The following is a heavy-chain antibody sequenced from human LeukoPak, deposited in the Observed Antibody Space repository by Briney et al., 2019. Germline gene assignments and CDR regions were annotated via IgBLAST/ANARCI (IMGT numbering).Heavy chain of an antibody. Sequence: ASAKVSCKVSGYTLTELSMHWVRQAPGRGLEWMGGFDPEDGETIYAQKFQGRVTMTEDTSTDTAYMELSSLRSEDTAVYYCATTPGGAANWFDPWGQGTLVTVSS. J-gene: IGHJ5*02. V-gene: IGHV1-24*01. D-gene: IGHD3-16*01. CDR1: GYTLTELS. CDR3: ATTPGGAANWFDP. CDR2: FDPEDGET.